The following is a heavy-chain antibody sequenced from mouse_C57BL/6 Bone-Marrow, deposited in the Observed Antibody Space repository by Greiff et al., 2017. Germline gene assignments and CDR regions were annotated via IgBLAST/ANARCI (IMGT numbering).Heavy chain of an antibody. D-gene: IGHD2-5*01. CDR1: GYTFTSYW. V-gene: IGHV1-74*01. CDR2: IHPSDSDT. J-gene: IGHJ4*01. CDR3: AITYYSNFLYAMDY. Sequence: VQLQQPGAELVKPGASVKVSCKASGYTFTSYWMHWVKQRPGQGLEWIGRIHPSDSDTNYNQKFKGKATLTVDKSSSTAYMQLSSLTSEDSAVYYCAITYYSNFLYAMDYWGQGTSVTVSS.